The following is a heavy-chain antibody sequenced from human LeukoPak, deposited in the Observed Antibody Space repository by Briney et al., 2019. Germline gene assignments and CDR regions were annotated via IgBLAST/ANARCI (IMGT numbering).Heavy chain of an antibody. J-gene: IGHJ4*02. D-gene: IGHD5-18*01. CDR3: AKDMRSYGSLFDY. CDR2: ISNSGTYI. Sequence: PGGSLRLSCAASGFTFSDNYMSWVRQSPGKGLEWVSYISNSGTYINYADSVKGRFTISRDNAKNTLYLQMNSLRAEDTAVYYCAKDMRSYGSLFDYWGQGTLVTVSS. V-gene: IGHV3-11*06. CDR1: GFTFSDNY.